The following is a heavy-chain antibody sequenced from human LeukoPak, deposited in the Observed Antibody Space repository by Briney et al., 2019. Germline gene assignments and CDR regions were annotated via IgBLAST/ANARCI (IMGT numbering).Heavy chain of an antibody. V-gene: IGHV4-34*01. CDR2: INHSGST. Sequence: SETLSPTCAVYGGSFSGYYWSWIRQPPGKGLEWIGEINHSGSTNYNPSLKSRVTISVDTSKNQFSLKLSSVTAADSAVYYCARGPVAPVSANNDYWGQGTLVTVSS. CDR3: ARGPVAPVSANNDY. D-gene: IGHD4-23*01. J-gene: IGHJ4*02. CDR1: GGSFSGYY.